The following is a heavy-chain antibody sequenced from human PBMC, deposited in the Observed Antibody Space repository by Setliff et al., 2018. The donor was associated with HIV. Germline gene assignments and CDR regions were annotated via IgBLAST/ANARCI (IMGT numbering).Heavy chain of an antibody. Sequence: SETLSLTCAVYGGSFSGYYWSWIRQPPGKGLEWIGEINHSGSTNYKPSLKSRVTISVDMSKNQVSLKVSSVTAADTAVYYCARGHGVYSGSYLAVYFDYWGQGALVTVSS. D-gene: IGHD1-26*01. CDR1: GGSFSGYY. J-gene: IGHJ4*02. CDR2: INHSGST. CDR3: ARGHGVYSGSYLAVYFDY. V-gene: IGHV4-34*01.